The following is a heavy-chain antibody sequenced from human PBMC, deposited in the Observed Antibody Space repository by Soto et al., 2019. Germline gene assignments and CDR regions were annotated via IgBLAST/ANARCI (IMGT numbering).Heavy chain of an antibody. J-gene: IGHJ4*02. CDR2: TYYRSKWYN. Sequence: SQTLSLTCAISGDSVSSNSAAWNWIRQSPSRGLEWLGRTYYRSKWYNDYAVSVKSRITINPDTSKNQFSLQLNSVTPEDTAVYYCASSSRYCTNGVCYTFDYWGQGTLVTAS. V-gene: IGHV6-1*01. CDR3: ASSSRYCTNGVCYTFDY. D-gene: IGHD2-8*01. CDR1: GDSVSSNSAA.